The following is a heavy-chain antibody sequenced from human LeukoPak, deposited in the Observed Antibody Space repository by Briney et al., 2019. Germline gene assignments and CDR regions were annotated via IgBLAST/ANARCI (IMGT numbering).Heavy chain of an antibody. Sequence: PSGTLSLTCAVSGGSISSSNWCSWVRQPPGKGLEWIGYISYSGSTNNNPSLKSRVTISVDTSKNQFSLKMTSVTAADTAVYYCARGPKYGDVWGQGTVVTVSS. CDR1: GGSISSSNW. CDR2: ISYSGST. V-gene: IGHV4-4*02. J-gene: IGHJ3*01. D-gene: IGHD2-8*01. CDR3: ARGPKYGDV.